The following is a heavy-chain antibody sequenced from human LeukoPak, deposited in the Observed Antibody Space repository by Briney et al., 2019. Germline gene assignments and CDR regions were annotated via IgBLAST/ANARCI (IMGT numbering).Heavy chain of an antibody. V-gene: IGHV3-23*01. CDR3: AKDWWDSGSNSFDP. CDR2: ISGRDGST. CDR1: GFTFSTYA. D-gene: IGHD3-10*01. Sequence: GGSLRLSCAASGFTFSTYAMSWVRQAPGKGLEWVSLISGRDGSTYYADSVKGRFTISRDNSKNTLYLQMNSLRAEDTAVYYCAKDWWDSGSNSFDPWGQGTLVTVSS. J-gene: IGHJ5*02.